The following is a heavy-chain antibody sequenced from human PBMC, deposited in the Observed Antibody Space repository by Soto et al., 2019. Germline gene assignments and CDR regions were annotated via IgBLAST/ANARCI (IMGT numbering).Heavy chain of an antibody. D-gene: IGHD3-3*01. CDR3: ARQALGPWSRTSYYYGMDV. J-gene: IGHJ6*02. CDR1: GGSISSYY. Sequence: SETLSLTCTVSGGSISSYYWSWVRQPPGKGLEWIGYIYYSGSTNYNPSLKSRVTISVDTSKNQFSLKLSSVTAADTAVYYCARQALGPWSRTSYYYGMDVWGQGTTVTVSS. V-gene: IGHV4-59*01. CDR2: IYYSGST.